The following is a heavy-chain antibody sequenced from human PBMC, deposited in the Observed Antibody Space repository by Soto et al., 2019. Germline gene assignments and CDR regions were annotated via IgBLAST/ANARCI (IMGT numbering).Heavy chain of an antibody. CDR1: GFTFSDYA. J-gene: IGHJ4*02. V-gene: IGHV3-23*01. Sequence: GGSLRLSCAASGFTFSDYAMSWVRQAPGKGLEWVSRISGSGGATYYADSVKGRFTISRDKSKNTLYLQMNSLRAEDTAVYYCAKGFGSSSLFDYWGQGTLVTVSS. CDR2: ISGSGGAT. CDR3: AKGFGSSSLFDY. D-gene: IGHD6-6*01.